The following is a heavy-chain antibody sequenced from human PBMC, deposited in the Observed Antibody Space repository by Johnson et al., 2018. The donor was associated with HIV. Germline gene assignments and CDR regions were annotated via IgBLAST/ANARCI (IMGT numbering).Heavy chain of an antibody. CDR1: GFTVSSNS. J-gene: IGHJ3*02. D-gene: IGHD2-2*01. CDR3: ARSGYGTTSSCTDGAFDI. Sequence: VQLVESGGALVQPGGSLRLSCAASGFTVSSNSMTWVRQAPGKGLEWVSLIYRGGSTYYADSVKGRFTISRDNSKNPLYLPLNSLIAEDTAVYYCARSGYGTTSSCTDGAFDIWGQGTMVTVSS. CDR2: IYRGGST. V-gene: IGHV3-66*01.